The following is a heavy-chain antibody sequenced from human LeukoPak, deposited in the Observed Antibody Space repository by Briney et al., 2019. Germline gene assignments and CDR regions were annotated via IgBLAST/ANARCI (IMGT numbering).Heavy chain of an antibody. V-gene: IGHV4-38-2*01. CDR1: GYSMSSGYY. CDR2: IYHSGTP. CDR3: AVLLTLYDAFDI. J-gene: IGHJ3*02. Sequence: KPSETLSLTCAVSGYSMSSGYYWGWIRQPPGKGLEWIGSIYHSGTPYYNPSLKSRVTISVDTSKNQFSLKLSSVPAADTAVYYCAVLLTLYDAFDIWGQGTMVTVSS. D-gene: IGHD4/OR15-4a*01.